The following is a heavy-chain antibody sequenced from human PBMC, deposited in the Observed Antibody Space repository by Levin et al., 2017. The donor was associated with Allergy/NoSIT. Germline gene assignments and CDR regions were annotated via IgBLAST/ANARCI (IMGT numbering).Heavy chain of an antibody. CDR1: GASISSGGYY. V-gene: IGHV4-31*03. CDR3: ARDRGRYFDWSAGTSYFYYLDV. J-gene: IGHJ6*03. Sequence: TSETLSLTCTVSGASISSGGYYWTWIRQHPVTGLEWIGNIYYSGTTDYNPTLKSRLSISVDTSKNQFSLHLSSVTAADTAMYYCARDRGRYFDWSAGTSYFYYLDVWGKGTTVTVSS. D-gene: IGHD3-9*01. CDR2: IYYSGTT.